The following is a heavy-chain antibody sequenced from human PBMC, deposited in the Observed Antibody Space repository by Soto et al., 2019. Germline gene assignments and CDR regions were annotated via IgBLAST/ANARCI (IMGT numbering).Heavy chain of an antibody. V-gene: IGHV4-59*08. J-gene: IGHJ4*02. CDR3: ARHAHYYDSSGYFDY. D-gene: IGHD3-22*01. CDR2: IYYSGST. Sequence: PSETLSLTCTVSGGSISSYYWSWIRQPPGKGLEWIGYIYYSGSTNYNPSLKSRVTISVDTSKNQFSLKLSSVTAADTAVYYCARHAHYYDSSGYFDYWGQGPLVTVSS. CDR1: GGSISSYY.